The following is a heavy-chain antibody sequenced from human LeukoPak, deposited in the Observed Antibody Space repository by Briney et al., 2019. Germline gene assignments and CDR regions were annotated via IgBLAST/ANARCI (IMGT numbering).Heavy chain of an antibody. CDR2: FDHSART. V-gene: IGHV4-39*07. CDR1: GVSITSRNYY. J-gene: IGHJ4*02. Sequence: SETLSLTCTVSGVSITSRNYYWGWIRQPPGKGLEWIGNFDHSARTYYNPSLKSRVTISIDTSKNQFSLKLSSVTAADTAVYYCARTPQWLAVFDYWGQGTLVTVSS. CDR3: ARTPQWLAVFDY. D-gene: IGHD6-19*01.